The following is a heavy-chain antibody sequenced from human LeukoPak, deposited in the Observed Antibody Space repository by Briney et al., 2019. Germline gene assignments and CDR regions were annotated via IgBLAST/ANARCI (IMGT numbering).Heavy chain of an antibody. CDR1: GGSISSYY. CDR2: IYYSGST. J-gene: IGHJ4*02. V-gene: IGHV4-59*01. Sequence: SETLSLTCSVSGGSISSYYWSWIWQPPGKGLEWIGYIYYSGSTNYNPSLKSRVTISVDTSKNQFSLRLTSVTAADTAVYYCARAVSTHSDTMYYFDYWGQGTLVTVSS. CDR3: ARAVSTHSDTMYYFDY. D-gene: IGHD2-21*02.